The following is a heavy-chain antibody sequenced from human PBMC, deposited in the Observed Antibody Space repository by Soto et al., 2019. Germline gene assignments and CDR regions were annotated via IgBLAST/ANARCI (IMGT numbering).Heavy chain of an antibody. CDR3: ARGGALRLRLGELSLSYYYGMDV. CDR2: IIPIFGTA. CDR1: GGTFSSYA. D-gene: IGHD3-16*02. V-gene: IGHV1-69*13. Sequence: GASVKVSCKASGGTFSSYAISWVRQAPGQGLEWMGGIIPIFGTANYAQKFQGRVTITADESTSTAYMELSSLRSEDTAVYYCARGGALRLRLGELSLSYYYGMDVWGQGTTVTVSS. J-gene: IGHJ6*02.